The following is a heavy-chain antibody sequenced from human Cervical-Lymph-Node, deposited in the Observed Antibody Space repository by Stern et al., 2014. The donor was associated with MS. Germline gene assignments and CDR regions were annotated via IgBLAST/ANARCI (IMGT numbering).Heavy chain of an antibody. CDR1: GYIFTGYY. Sequence: QAQLVQSGAEVKKPGASVKVSCKTSGYIFTGYYIHLVRQAPGQGLEWMAWINPNTGGTKYAQKFQGRVTMSRDTSISTAYVELSSLTSDDTAVYYCARDQRGITIFGVVTDYYYLGMDVWGQGTTVTVSS. CDR2: INPNTGGT. CDR3: ARDQRGITIFGVVTDYYYLGMDV. V-gene: IGHV1-2*02. J-gene: IGHJ6*02. D-gene: IGHD3-3*01.